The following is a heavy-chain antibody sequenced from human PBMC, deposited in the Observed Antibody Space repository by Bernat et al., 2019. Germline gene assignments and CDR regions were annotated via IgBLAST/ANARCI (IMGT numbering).Heavy chain of an antibody. V-gene: IGHV4-39*01. CDR1: GGSISSSSYY. CDR2: IYYRGST. Sequence: QLQLPESGPGLVKPSETLSLTCTVSGGSISSSSYYWGWIRQPPGKVLEWIGSIYYRGSTYYSPSLKSRVTISVDTSKNQFSVWRSSVIVADTAEYYCETTYYDFGGGYFPTPSRGVDWFDPWGQGTLVTVSS. D-gene: IGHD3-3*01. J-gene: IGHJ5*02. CDR3: ETTYYDFGGGYFPTPSRGVDWFDP.